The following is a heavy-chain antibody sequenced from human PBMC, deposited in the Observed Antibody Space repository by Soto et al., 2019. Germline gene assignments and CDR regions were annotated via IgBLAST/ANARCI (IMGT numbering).Heavy chain of an antibody. CDR2: ISGSGGST. J-gene: IGHJ1*01. D-gene: IGHD6-19*01. CDR3: AKDRQYSSGSQGYFQH. V-gene: IGHV3-23*01. CDR1: GFTFCSYS. Sequence: GGSLRLSCAASGFTFCSYSMSLGRPAPGKGLEWVSAISGSGGSTYYADSVKGRFTISRDNSKNTLYLQMNSLRAEDTAVYYCAKDRQYSSGSQGYFQHWGQGTLVTVSS.